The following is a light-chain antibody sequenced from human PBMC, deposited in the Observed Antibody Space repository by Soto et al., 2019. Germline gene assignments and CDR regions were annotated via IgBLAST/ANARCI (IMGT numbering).Light chain of an antibody. J-gene: IGKJ1*01. CDR3: QQYDKLPPWT. V-gene: IGKV3-11*01. Sequence: EMVLTQSQATLSFSPVYIATLSFIASQSVISYLAWYQQKPVQAPSLLIYGSSNRATCIPDSFSGSGSFTDFTLTISRLEPEDFAVYYCQQYDKLPPWTCAQGTKGDIK. CDR1: QSVISY. CDR2: GSS.